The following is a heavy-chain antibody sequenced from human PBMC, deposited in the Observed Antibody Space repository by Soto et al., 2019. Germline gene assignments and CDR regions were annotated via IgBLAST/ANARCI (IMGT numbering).Heavy chain of an antibody. D-gene: IGHD3-3*01. V-gene: IGHV3-21*01. Sequence: GGSLRLSCAASGFTFSSYSMNWARQAPGKGLEWVSSISSSSSYIYYADSVKGRFTISRDNAKNSLYLQMNSLRAEDTAVYYCARIRIFGVVTPPRYMDVWGKGTTVTVSS. CDR1: GFTFSSYS. J-gene: IGHJ6*03. CDR3: ARIRIFGVVTPPRYMDV. CDR2: ISSSSSYI.